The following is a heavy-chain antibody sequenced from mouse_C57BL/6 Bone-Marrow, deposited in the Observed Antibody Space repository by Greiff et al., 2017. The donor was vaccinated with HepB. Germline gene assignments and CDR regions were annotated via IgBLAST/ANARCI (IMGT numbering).Heavy chain of an antibody. Sequence: EVKLVESGGDLVKPGGSLKLSCAASGFTFSSYGMSWVRQTPDKRLEWVATISSGGSYTYYPDSVKGRFTISRDKAKNALYLQMSSLNAEDTAMYYCARHEPITTVVPFDYWGQGTTLTVSS. CDR3: ARHEPITTVVPFDY. V-gene: IGHV5-6*01. CDR2: ISSGGSYT. D-gene: IGHD1-1*01. CDR1: GFTFSSYG. J-gene: IGHJ2*01.